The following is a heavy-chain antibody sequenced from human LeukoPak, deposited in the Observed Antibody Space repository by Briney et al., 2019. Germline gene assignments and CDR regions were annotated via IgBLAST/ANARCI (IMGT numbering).Heavy chain of an antibody. J-gene: IGHJ5*02. CDR1: GYTFTSYY. V-gene: IGHV1-46*03. Sequence: ASVKVSCKASGYTFTSYYMHWVRQAPGHGLEWMGIINPSGGSTSYAQKFQGRVTMTRDTSTSTVYMELSSLRSEDTAVYYCAIGRYDILTGKTRNNWFDPWGQGTLVTVSS. D-gene: IGHD3-9*01. CDR2: INPSGGST. CDR3: AIGRYDILTGKTRNNWFDP.